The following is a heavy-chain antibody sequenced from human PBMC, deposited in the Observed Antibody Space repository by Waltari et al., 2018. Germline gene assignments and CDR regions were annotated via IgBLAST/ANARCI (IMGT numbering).Heavy chain of an antibody. CDR2: IAYDGSSQ. CDR1: GFIFSNYA. CDR3: ARAVTGEDAFDM. J-gene: IGHJ3*02. D-gene: IGHD2-21*02. Sequence: QEQMVESGGGVVQPGRPLSLSCSISGFIFSNYAMNWVRQAPGKCLEGFAVIAYDGSSQDYADSVKGRFSVSRDSFKNTVYRHMNGLRTEDTAVYYCARAVTGEDAFDMWGQGTMVTVSS. V-gene: IGHV3-30-3*01.